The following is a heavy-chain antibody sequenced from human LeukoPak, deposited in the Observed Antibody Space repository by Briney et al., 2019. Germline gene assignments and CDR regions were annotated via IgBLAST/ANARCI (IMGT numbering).Heavy chain of an antibody. CDR2: INPNSGGT. D-gene: IGHD3-10*01. CDR3: ATDGYYYGSGTYPNY. Sequence: ASVKLSCKTSGYTFTGYYMNWVRQAPGQGLEWMSWINPNSGGTDYAQKFQGRVTMTRDTSISTAYMELGRLTSDDTAVYYCATDGYYYGSGTYPNYWGQGTLVTISS. CDR1: GYTFTGYY. V-gene: IGHV1-2*02. J-gene: IGHJ4*02.